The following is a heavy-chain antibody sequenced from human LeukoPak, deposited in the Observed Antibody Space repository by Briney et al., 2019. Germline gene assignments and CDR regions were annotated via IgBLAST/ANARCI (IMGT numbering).Heavy chain of an antibody. Sequence: GGSLRLSCAASGFTFGNYWMTWVRQAPGKGLELVATIKQDGSKKYYVESVKGRFTISRDNAKNSLYLQMNSLRAEDTAVFYCARDRGSGSYYKTFDYWGQGTLVTVSS. CDR1: GFTFGNYW. V-gene: IGHV3-7*01. D-gene: IGHD3-10*01. J-gene: IGHJ4*02. CDR2: IKQDGSKK. CDR3: ARDRGSGSYYKTFDY.